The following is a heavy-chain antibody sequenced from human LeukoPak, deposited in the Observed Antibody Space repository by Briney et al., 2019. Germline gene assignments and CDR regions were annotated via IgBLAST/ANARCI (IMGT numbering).Heavy chain of an antibody. CDR2: IYYSGST. D-gene: IGHD3-10*01. J-gene: IGHJ5*02. CDR3: ARGNVLLWFGELSSFYWFDP. V-gene: IGHV4-59*01. CDR1: GGSISSYY. Sequence: PSETLSLTCTVSGGSISSYYWSWIRQPPGKGLEWIGYIYYSGSTNYNPSLKSRVTISVDTSKNQFSLKLSSVTAADTAVYYCARGNVLLWFGELSSFYWFDPWGQGTLVTVSS.